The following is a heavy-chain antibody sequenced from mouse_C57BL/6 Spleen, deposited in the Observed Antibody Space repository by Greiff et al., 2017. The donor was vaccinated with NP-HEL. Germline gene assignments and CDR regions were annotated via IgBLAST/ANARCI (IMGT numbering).Heavy chain of an antibody. CDR2: ISSGSSTI. V-gene: IGHV5-17*01. CDR3: ARGGLLRSWFAY. D-gene: IGHD1-1*01. J-gene: IGHJ3*01. CDR1: GFTFSDYG. Sequence: EVKLMESGGGLVKPGGSLKLSCAASGFTFSDYGMHWVRQAPEKGLEWVAYISSGSSTIYYADTVKGRFTISRDNAKNTLFLQMTSLRSEDTAMYYCARGGLLRSWFAYWGQGTLVTVSA.